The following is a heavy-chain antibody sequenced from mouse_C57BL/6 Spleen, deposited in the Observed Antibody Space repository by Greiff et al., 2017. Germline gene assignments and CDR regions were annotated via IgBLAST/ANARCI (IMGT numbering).Heavy chain of an antibody. V-gene: IGHV1-42*01. J-gene: IGHJ4*01. CDR3: ARNYYGSSGDAMDY. CDR2: INPSTGGT. CDR1: GYSFTGYY. D-gene: IGHD1-1*01. Sequence: EVKLMESGPELVKPGASVKISCKASGYSFTGYYMNWVKQSPEKSLEWIGEINPSTGGTTYNQKFKAKATLTVDKSSSTAYMQLKSLTSEDSAVYYCARNYYGSSGDAMDYWGQGTSVTVSS.